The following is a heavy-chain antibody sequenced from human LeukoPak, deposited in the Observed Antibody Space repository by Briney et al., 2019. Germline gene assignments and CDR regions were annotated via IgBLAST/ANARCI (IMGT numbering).Heavy chain of an antibody. V-gene: IGHV4-61*02. CDR1: GGSISSGSYY. Sequence: ASETLSLTCTVSGGSISSGSYYWSWIRQPAGKGLEWIGRIYTSGSTNYNPSLKSRVTISVDTSKNQFSLKLSSVTAADTAVYYCARDLAFDPWGQGTLVTVSS. J-gene: IGHJ5*02. D-gene: IGHD5-12*01. CDR2: IYTSGST. CDR3: ARDLAFDP.